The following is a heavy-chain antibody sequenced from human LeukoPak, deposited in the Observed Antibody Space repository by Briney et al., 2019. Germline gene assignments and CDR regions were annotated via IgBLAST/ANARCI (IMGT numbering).Heavy chain of an antibody. D-gene: IGHD6-13*01. CDR2: ISGTGSHT. CDR3: ARVGSTVAAGTPDY. V-gene: IGHV3-11*06. Sequence: GGSLRLSCAASGFTFSDYYMSWIRQAPGKGLEWLSYISGTGSHTTYADSVRGRFTISRDNAENSLSLQLNSQRADDTAVYYCARVGSTVAAGTPDYWGQGTLVTVSS. J-gene: IGHJ4*02. CDR1: GFTFSDYY.